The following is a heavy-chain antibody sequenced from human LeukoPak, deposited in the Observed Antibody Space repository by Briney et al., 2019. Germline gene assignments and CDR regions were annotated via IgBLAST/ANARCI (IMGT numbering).Heavy chain of an antibody. CDR1: GGSISSGGYY. J-gene: IGHJ4*02. Sequence: SETLSLTCTVSGGSISSGGYYWSWIRQYPGKGLEWIGYIYYSGSTYYNSSLKSRLTISVDTSKNQFSLKLSSVTAADTAIYYCARYCSGGSCLHFDYWGQGTLVTVSS. CDR3: ARYCSGGSCLHFDY. CDR2: IYYSGST. V-gene: IGHV4-31*03. D-gene: IGHD2-15*01.